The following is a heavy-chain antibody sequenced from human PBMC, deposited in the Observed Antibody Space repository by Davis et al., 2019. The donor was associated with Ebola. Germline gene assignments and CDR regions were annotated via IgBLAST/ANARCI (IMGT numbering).Heavy chain of an antibody. CDR1: RFTFSSYW. CDR2: INQDGSEK. V-gene: IGHV3-7*03. CDR3: SRILDD. Sequence: GESLKISCAASRFTFSSYWMSWVRQAPGKGLEWVANINQDGSEKFYVDSVKGRFTISRDNAKNSLYLQMNSLRAEDTAVYFCSRILDDWGQGTLVTVSS. J-gene: IGHJ4*02.